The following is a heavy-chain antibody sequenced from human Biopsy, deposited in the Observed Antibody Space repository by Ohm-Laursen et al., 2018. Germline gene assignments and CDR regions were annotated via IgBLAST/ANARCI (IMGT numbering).Heavy chain of an antibody. V-gene: IGHV4-34*01. CDR1: GGSFNDYF. CDR2: ITQSGST. Sequence: TLSLTCAVYGGSFNDYFWSWIRQPPGKGLEWIGDITQSGSTNYSPSLKSRVTISVDTAKKQFSLSLRSVTAADTAVYYCARVPLPGIGAAYQGRFLYGMDVWGQGTTVSVSS. J-gene: IGHJ6*02. CDR3: ARVPLPGIGAAYQGRFLYGMDV. D-gene: IGHD6-13*01.